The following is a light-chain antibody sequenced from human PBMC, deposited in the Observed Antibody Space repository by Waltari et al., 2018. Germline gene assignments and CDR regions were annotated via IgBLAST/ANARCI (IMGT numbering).Light chain of an antibody. CDR1: QRVLYSSNNKNY. CDR2: WAS. V-gene: IGKV4-1*01. Sequence: IVMTQSPDSLAVSLGERATINCQSSQRVLYSSNNKNYLAWYQQKPGQPPKLLFYWASTRESGVPDRFSGSGSGTDFTLTISSLQAEDVAVYYCQQYYTSPPYTFGQGTKLEIK. J-gene: IGKJ2*01. CDR3: QQYYTSPPYT.